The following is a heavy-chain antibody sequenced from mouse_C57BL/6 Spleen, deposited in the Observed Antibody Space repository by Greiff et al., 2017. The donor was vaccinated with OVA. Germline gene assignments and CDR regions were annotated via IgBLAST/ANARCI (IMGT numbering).Heavy chain of an antibody. Sequence: DVHLVESGPGLVKPSQSLSLTCSVTGYSITSGYYWNWIRQFPGNKLEWMGYISYDGSNNYNPSLKNRISITRDTSKNQFFLKLNSVTTEDTATYYCARAGIYFDYWGQGTTLTVSS. J-gene: IGHJ2*01. CDR3: ARAGIYFDY. CDR2: ISYDGSN. V-gene: IGHV3-6*01. CDR1: GYSITSGYY.